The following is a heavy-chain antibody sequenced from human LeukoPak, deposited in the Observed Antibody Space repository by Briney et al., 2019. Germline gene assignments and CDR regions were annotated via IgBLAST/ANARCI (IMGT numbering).Heavy chain of an antibody. CDR2: INSDGSGT. J-gene: IGHJ5*02. D-gene: IGHD3-16*01. CDR3: ARDPYILDAA. CDR1: GLSISGYW. V-gene: IGHV3-74*01. Sequence: QAGGSLRLSCTASGLSISGYWMHWVRQAPGKGLVWLSHINSDGSGTDYADSVKGRFTVSRDNGKNTVYLRMSSLRAEDTAVYYCARDPYILDAAWGQGTLVTVSS.